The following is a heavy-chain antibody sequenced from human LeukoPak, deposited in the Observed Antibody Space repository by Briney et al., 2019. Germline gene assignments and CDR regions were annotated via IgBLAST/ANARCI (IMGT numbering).Heavy chain of an antibody. D-gene: IGHD2-2*02. J-gene: IGHJ6*02. V-gene: IGHV1-8*01. CDR3: ARGSHYCSSTSCYTSPGDYYYYGMDV. CDR1: GYTFTSYD. Sequence: ASVKVSCKASGYTFTSYDINWVRQATGQGLEWMGWMNPNSGNTGYAQKFQGRVTMTRNTSISTAYMELSSLRSEDTAVYYCARGSHYCSSTSCYTSPGDYYYYGMDVWGQGTTVTVSS. CDR2: MNPNSGNT.